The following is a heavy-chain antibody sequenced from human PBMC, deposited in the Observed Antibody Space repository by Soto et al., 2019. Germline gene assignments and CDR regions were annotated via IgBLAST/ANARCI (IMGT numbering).Heavy chain of an antibody. CDR2: ISSSGNT. CDR3: ARAPMVLTRSYFDS. D-gene: IGHD3-22*01. V-gene: IGHV4-59*01. Sequence: PSETLSLTCTVSDGSISNFYWSWIRQPPGKGLEWIAYISSSGNTNYNPSLKSRVSISVDTSKNQFSLNLTSVTAADTAVYYCARAPMVLTRSYFDSWGQGTPVTVSS. CDR1: DGSISNFY. J-gene: IGHJ4*02.